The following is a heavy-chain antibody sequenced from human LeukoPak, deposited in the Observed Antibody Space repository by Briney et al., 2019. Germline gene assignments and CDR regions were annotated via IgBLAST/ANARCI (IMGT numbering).Heavy chain of an antibody. CDR2: ISYDGSDK. J-gene: IGHJ6*03. CDR1: GFTFSDYG. CDR3: AKDGVYGDRGFYYHYYMDV. V-gene: IGHV3-30*18. Sequence: PGGSLTLSCAASGFTFSDYGMHWVRQAPGKGLEWLAVISYDGSDKYYADSVKGRFTISRDNSKNTLYLQMNSLRAEDTAIYYCAKDGVYGDRGFYYHYYMDVWGKGTTVTVSS. D-gene: IGHD4-17*01.